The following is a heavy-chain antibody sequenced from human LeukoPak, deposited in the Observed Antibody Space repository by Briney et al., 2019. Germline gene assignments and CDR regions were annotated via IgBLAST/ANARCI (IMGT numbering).Heavy chain of an antibody. CDR2: INPNSGGT. CDR1: GYTFTGYY. CDR3: ARDLIVGATFNPTADY. D-gene: IGHD1-26*01. Sequence: ASVKVSCKASGYTFTGYYMHWVRQAPGQGLEWMGWINPNSGGTNYAQKFQGRVTMTRDTSISTAYMELSRLRSNDTAVYYCARDLIVGATFNPTADYWGQGTLVTVSS. V-gene: IGHV1-2*02. J-gene: IGHJ4*02.